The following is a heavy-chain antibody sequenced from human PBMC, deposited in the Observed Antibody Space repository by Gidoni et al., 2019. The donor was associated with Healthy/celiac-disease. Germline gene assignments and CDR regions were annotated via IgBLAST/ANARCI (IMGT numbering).Heavy chain of an antibody. CDR3: ARGSGSYLFDY. CDR2: IWYDGSNK. D-gene: IGHD1-26*01. CDR1: VLTFSSYG. V-gene: IGHV3-33*01. J-gene: IGHJ4*02. Sequence: QVQLVESGGVVVQPGRSLRLSCPASVLTFSSYGMHWVRQAPGKGLEWVAVIWYDGSNKYYADSVKGRFTISRDNSKNTLYLQMNSLRAEDTAVYYCARGSGSYLFDYWGQGTLVTVSS.